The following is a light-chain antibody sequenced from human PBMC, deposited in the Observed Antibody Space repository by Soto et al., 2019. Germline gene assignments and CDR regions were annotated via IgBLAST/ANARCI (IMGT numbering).Light chain of an antibody. CDR1: QGISSY. CDR3: QQYYSYPPTPIT. Sequence: AIRMTQSPSSFSASTGDRVTITCRASQGISSYLAWYQQKPGKAPKLLIYAASTLQSGVPSRFSGSGSGTDFTLTISCLQSEDFATYYCQQYYSYPPTPITFGQGTRLEIK. J-gene: IGKJ5*01. CDR2: AAS. V-gene: IGKV1-8*01.